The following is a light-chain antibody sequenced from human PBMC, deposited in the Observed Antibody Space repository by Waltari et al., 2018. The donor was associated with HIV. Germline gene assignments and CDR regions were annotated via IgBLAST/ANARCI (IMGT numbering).Light chain of an antibody. CDR1: QTLSSNY. Sequence: EIVLTQSPGALSLSPGQRATLSCRAAQTLSSNYLAWYQHKPGQASRLLIYGASNRATGVPDRFTGSGSGTDFTLTISRLEPEDFAVYYCQQYNTSPWTFGPGTRVEIK. J-gene: IGKJ1*01. CDR3: QQYNTSPWT. CDR2: GAS. V-gene: IGKV3-20*01.